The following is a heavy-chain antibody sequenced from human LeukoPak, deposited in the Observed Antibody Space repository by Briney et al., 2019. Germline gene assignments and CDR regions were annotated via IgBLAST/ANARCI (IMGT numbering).Heavy chain of an antibody. V-gene: IGHV4-59*01. D-gene: IGHD2-2*01. CDR1: GGSISSYY. Sequence: SETLSLTCTVSGGSISSYYWSWIRQPPGKGLEWIGYIYYSGSTNYNPSLKSRVTISVDTSKNQFSLKLSSVTAADTAVYYCARRMSSSTSLYYYYMDVWGKGTTVTVSS. CDR2: IYYSGST. J-gene: IGHJ6*03. CDR3: ARRMSSSTSLYYYYMDV.